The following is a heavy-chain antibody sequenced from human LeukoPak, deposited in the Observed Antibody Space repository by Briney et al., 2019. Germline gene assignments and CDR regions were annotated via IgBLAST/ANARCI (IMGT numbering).Heavy chain of an antibody. CDR1: GGSISSYY. J-gene: IGHJ4*02. CDR3: AKETALVGGHTAIFDH. Sequence: PSETLSLTCIVSGGSISSYYWSWIRQPPGKGLEWIGYIYYTGTANYNPSLKSRVTISVDTSKNQFSLRLSSVTAADTAVYYCAKETALVGGHTAIFDHWGQGTLVTVSS. CDR2: IYYTGTA. D-gene: IGHD3-3*01. V-gene: IGHV4-59*12.